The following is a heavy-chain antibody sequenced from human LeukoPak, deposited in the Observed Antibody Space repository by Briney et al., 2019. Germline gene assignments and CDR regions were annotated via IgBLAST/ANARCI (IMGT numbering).Heavy chain of an antibody. D-gene: IGHD6-19*01. CDR1: GVTFSRYA. V-gene: IGHV3-23*01. CDR2: ISESGTGT. Sequence: PGGSLRLSCAASGVTFSRYAMSWVRQAPGKGLEWVSAISESGTGTYYADSVKGRFTISRDNSKNTLYLQMNSLRVEDTAVYYCAKTLLPGVAVAGEGDYSGQGTLVTVSS. J-gene: IGHJ4*02. CDR3: AKTLLPGVAVAGEGDY.